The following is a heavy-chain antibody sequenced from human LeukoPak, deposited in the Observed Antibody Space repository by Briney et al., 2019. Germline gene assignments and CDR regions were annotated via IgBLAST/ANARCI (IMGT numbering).Heavy chain of an antibody. J-gene: IGHJ3*02. CDR3: VRDHLWSFDI. CDR1: GFSFSSYW. V-gene: IGHV3-7*01. D-gene: IGHD2-21*01. CDR2: IKQDGSEK. Sequence: GGSLRLSCAASGFSFSSYWMIWVRQAPGKGLEWVANIKQDGSEKYYVDSVKGRFTISRDNAKNSVYLQMNSLRAEDTAIYYCVRDHLWSFDIWGQGTVVTVSS.